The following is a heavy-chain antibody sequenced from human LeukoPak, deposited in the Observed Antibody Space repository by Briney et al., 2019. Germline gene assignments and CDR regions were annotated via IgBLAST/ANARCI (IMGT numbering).Heavy chain of an antibody. J-gene: IGHJ6*03. CDR1: GFTFSSYD. V-gene: IGHV3-30*02. D-gene: IGHD6-19*01. Sequence: GGSLRLSCAASGFTFSSYDIHWVRQAPGKGLEGVAFIRYDGSNKYYADSVRGRFTISRDNSKNTLYLQMNSLRAEDTAVYFCAKGSKAVLFTRDHYMDVWGKGTTVTISS. CDR3: AKGSKAVLFTRDHYMDV. CDR2: IRYDGSNK.